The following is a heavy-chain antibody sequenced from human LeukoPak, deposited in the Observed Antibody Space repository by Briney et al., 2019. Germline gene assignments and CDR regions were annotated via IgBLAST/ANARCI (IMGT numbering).Heavy chain of an antibody. J-gene: IGHJ6*03. V-gene: IGHV4-61*02. CDR2: IYTSGST. CDR3: ARATDCSSTSCSYYMDG. D-gene: IGHD2-2*01. CDR1: GGSISSGSYY. Sequence: SETLSLTCTVSGGSISSGSYYWSWIRQPAGKGLEWIGRIYTSGSTNYNPSLKSRVTISVDTSKNQFSLKLSSLTAADTAVYYCARATDCSSTSCSYYMDGWGKGTTVTVSS.